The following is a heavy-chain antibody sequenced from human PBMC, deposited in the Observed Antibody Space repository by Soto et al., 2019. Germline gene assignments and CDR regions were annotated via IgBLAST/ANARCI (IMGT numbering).Heavy chain of an antibody. Sequence: PGGSLRLSCAASGFTFSNAWMSWVRQAPGKELEWVGRIKSKTDGGTTDYAAPVKGRFTISRDDSKNTLYLQMNSLKTEDTAVYYCTTDPAPRSQVIFSWYYYGMDVWGQGTTVTVSS. CDR1: GFTFSNAW. CDR3: TTDPAPRSQVIFSWYYYGMDV. V-gene: IGHV3-15*01. CDR2: IKSKTDGGTT. D-gene: IGHD3-22*01. J-gene: IGHJ6*02.